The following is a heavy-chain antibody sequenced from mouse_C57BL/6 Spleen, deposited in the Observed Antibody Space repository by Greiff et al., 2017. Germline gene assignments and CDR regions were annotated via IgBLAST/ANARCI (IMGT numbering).Heavy chain of an antibody. CDR2: IYPGDGDT. J-gene: IGHJ2*01. CDR3: ANHYNGSGIDY. V-gene: IGHV1-82*01. CDR1: GYAFSSSW. Sequence: QVQLKESGPELVKPGASVKISCKASGYAFSSSWMNWLKQRPEKGLELIGRIYPGDGDTNYTGKFKGKATLTADKSSSKAYMQLSSLTSVYSAVCFCANHYNGSGIDYWGQGTTLTVSS. D-gene: IGHD1-1*01.